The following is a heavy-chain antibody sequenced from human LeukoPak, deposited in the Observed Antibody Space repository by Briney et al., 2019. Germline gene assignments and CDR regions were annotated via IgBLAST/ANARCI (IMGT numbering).Heavy chain of an antibody. J-gene: IGHJ6*03. D-gene: IGHD2-2*01. V-gene: IGHV4-59*01. CDR3: AREVGYCSSTSCYGNYYYYMDV. CDR2: IYYSGST. Sequence: SETLSLTCTVSGGSISSYYWSWIRQPPGKGLEWIGYIYYSGSTNYNPSLKSRVTISVDTSKNQFSLKLSSVTAADTAVYYCAREVGYCSSTSCYGNYYYYMDVWGKGATVIISS. CDR1: GGSISSYY.